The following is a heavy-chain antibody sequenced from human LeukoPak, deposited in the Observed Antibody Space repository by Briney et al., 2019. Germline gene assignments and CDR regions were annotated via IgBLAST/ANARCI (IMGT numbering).Heavy chain of an antibody. D-gene: IGHD6-13*01. CDR1: GYTFTSYA. CDR3: ARGPSIAAAGTYYYYYYMDV. CDR2: INAGNGNT. Sequence: GASVKVSCKASGYTFTSYAMHWVRQAPGQRLEWMGWINAGNGNTKYSQEFQGRVTITRDTSASTAYMELSSLRSEDMAVYYCARGPSIAAAGTYYYYYYMDVWGKGTTVTVSS. V-gene: IGHV1-3*03. J-gene: IGHJ6*03.